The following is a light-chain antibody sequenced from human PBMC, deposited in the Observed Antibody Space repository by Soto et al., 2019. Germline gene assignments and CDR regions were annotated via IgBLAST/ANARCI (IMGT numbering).Light chain of an antibody. J-gene: IGKJ1*01. CDR1: QSVSSSY. Sequence: EIVLTQSPDTLSLSPGERATLSCRASQSVSSSYLAWYQQTPGQAPRLLIYGTSNRATGIPDRFSGSGSGTDFTLTISRLEPEDFAVYYWPQYGNSRWTVGQGTKVEIK. V-gene: IGKV3-20*01. CDR3: PQYGNSRWT. CDR2: GTS.